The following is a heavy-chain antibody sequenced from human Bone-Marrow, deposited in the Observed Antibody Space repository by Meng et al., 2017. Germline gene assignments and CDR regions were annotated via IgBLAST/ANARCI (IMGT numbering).Heavy chain of an antibody. CDR1: GFTFGDYA. V-gene: IGHV3-49*04. D-gene: IGHD6-13*01. CDR2: IRSKAYGGTT. Sequence: SCTASGFTFGDYAMSWVRQAPGKGLEWVGFIRSKAYGGTTEYAASVKGRFTISRDDSKSIAYLQMNSLKTEDTAVYYCTSGDSITLFDYWGQGTLVTVSS. J-gene: IGHJ4*02. CDR3: TSGDSITLFDY.